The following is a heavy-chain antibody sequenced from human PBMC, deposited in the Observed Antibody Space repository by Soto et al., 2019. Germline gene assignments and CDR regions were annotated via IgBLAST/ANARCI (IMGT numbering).Heavy chain of an antibody. CDR2: ISANGGST. CDR3: ARGQQLVLDY. CDR1: GYTFTSYG. V-gene: IGHV1-46*03. J-gene: IGHJ4*02. D-gene: IGHD6-13*01. Sequence: ASVKVSCKAPGYTFTSYGISWVRQAPGQGLEWMGIISANGGSTNYAQKFQGRVTMTRDTSTSTVYMELSSLRSEDTAVYYCARGQQLVLDYWGQGTLVTVSS.